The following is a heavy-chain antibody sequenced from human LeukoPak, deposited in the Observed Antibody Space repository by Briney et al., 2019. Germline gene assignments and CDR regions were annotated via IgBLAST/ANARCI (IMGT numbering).Heavy chain of an antibody. V-gene: IGHV3-11*05. CDR1: GFTFSDYY. J-gene: IGHJ4*02. Sequence: GGSLRLSCAASGFTFSDYYMSWIRQAPGKGLEWVSYISSSSSYTNYADSVKGRFTISRDNSKNTLSLQMNSLRAEDTAVYYCAKGRGTTVTSAANYWGQGTLVTVSS. CDR3: AKGRGTTVTSAANY. D-gene: IGHD4-17*01. CDR2: ISSSSSYT.